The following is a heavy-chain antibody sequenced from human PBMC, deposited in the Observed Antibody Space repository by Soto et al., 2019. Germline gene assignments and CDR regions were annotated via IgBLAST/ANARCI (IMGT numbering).Heavy chain of an antibody. CDR3: AKSGDPPNYYYYYMDV. V-gene: IGHV3-53*04. D-gene: IGHD3-10*01. Sequence: AGGSLILSCAASGFTVSSNYMSWVRQAPGKGLEWVSVIYSGGSTYYADSVKGRFTISRHNSKNTLYLQMNSLRAEDTAVYYCAKSGDPPNYYYYYMDVWGKGTTVTVSS. CDR2: IYSGGST. CDR1: GFTVSSNY. J-gene: IGHJ6*03.